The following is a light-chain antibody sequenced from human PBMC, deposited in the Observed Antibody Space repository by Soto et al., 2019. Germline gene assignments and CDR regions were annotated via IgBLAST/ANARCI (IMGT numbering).Light chain of an antibody. J-gene: IGLJ2*01. V-gene: IGLV2-23*02. Sequence: QSVLTQPASVSGSPGQSITISCTGSSSDIGSYNLVSWYQQHPGKAPKLMIYEVSKRPSGVSDRFSGSKSANTASLTISGLQAEDEADYYCCSYAGSATPHVVFGGGTQLTVL. CDR3: CSYAGSATPHVV. CDR2: EVS. CDR1: SSDIGSYNL.